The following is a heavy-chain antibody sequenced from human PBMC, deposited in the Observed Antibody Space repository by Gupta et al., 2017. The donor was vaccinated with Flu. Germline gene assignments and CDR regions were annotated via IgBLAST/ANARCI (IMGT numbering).Heavy chain of an antibody. CDR1: ISRSSYY. V-gene: IGHV4-39*01. CDR2: IFYSGST. CDR3: ASRLAARPWAC. Sequence: ISRSSYYWGWIRQPPGKGLEWIGSIFYSGSTYDNPSLKSRVTIAADTAKNQFSMKMSTVTAADTAVYYGASRLAARPWACGGQGTLVTVSS. D-gene: IGHD6-6*01. J-gene: IGHJ4*02.